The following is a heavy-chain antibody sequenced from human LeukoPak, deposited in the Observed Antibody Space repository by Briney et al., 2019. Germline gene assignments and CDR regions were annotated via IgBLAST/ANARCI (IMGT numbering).Heavy chain of an antibody. J-gene: IGHJ3*02. D-gene: IGHD3-22*01. Sequence: PGGSLRLSCAASGFTFSSYSMNWVRQAPGKGLEWVSSISSSSSYIYYADSVKGRFTISRDNAKNSLYLQMNSLRAEDTAVYYCARVQLGTMIGDAFDIWGQGTMVTVSS. CDR3: ARVQLGTMIGDAFDI. CDR1: GFTFSSYS. CDR2: ISSSSSYI. V-gene: IGHV3-21*01.